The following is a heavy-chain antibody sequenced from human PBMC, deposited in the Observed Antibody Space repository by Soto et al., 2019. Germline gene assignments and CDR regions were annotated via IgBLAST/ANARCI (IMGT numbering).Heavy chain of an antibody. Sequence: SVKVSCKAYGGTFGSYAISWVRQAPGQGLEWMGGIIPIFGTANYAQKFQGRVTITADESTSTAYMELSRLRSDDTAVYYCARGGVVVVAATHFDWFDPWGQGTLVTVSS. CDR3: ARGGVVVVAATHFDWFDP. CDR2: IIPIFGTA. CDR1: GGTFGSYA. V-gene: IGHV1-69*13. D-gene: IGHD2-15*01. J-gene: IGHJ5*02.